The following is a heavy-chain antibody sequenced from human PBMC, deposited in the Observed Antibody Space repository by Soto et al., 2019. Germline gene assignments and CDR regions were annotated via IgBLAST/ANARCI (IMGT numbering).Heavy chain of an antibody. D-gene: IGHD1-26*01. Sequence: ASVKVSCKASGYSFTSLDINWVRQTAGQGLEWMGWMQPSTGRTGYAQKLQGRVTMTRDTSINTAYMELTTLTSDDTAFYYCARGVSAGVDYWGQGTLVTVSS. CDR3: ARGVSAGVDY. J-gene: IGHJ4*02. V-gene: IGHV1-8*01. CDR1: GYSFTSLD. CDR2: MQPSTGRT.